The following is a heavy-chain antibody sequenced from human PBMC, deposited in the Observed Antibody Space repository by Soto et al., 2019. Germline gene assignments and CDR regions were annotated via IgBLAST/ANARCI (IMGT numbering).Heavy chain of an antibody. CDR3: TREGI. J-gene: IGHJ4*02. CDR2: IASSGTPI. V-gene: IGHV3-48*02. Sequence: EVQLVESGGGLAQPGGSLRLSCAASVFTFSDYAMNWVRQVPGKGLEWISQIASSGTPIYYADSVRGRFTISRDNAENSLYLQMNSLRDEDTAVYFCTREGIWGQGTLVTVSS. CDR1: VFTFSDYA.